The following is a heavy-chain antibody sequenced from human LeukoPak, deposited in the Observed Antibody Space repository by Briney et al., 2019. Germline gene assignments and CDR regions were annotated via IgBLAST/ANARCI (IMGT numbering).Heavy chain of an antibody. Sequence: GGSLRLSCAASGFTLSSYSMNWVRQAPGKGLERVPVIWYDGSNKYYADSVKGRFTISRDNSKNTLYLQMNSLRAEDTAVYYCARERGIRAAAGPDYWGQGTLVTVSS. CDR2: IWYDGSNK. J-gene: IGHJ4*02. CDR1: GFTLSSYS. CDR3: ARERGIRAAAGPDY. D-gene: IGHD6-13*01. V-gene: IGHV3-33*08.